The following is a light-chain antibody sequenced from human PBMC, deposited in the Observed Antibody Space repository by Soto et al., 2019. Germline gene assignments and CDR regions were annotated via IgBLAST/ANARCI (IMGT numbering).Light chain of an antibody. Sequence: DIQMTQSPSTLSGSVGDRVTITCRASQTISSWLAWYQQKPGKAPKLLIYKASTLKSGVPSRFSGSRSGTEFTLAISSLQPDDFATYYCQQYNGPSTTFGQGTRLEIK. CDR3: QQYNGPSTT. V-gene: IGKV1-5*03. CDR2: KAS. CDR1: QTISSW. J-gene: IGKJ5*01.